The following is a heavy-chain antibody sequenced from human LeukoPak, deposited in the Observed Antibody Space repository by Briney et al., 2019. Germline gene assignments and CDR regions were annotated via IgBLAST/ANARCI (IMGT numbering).Heavy chain of an antibody. CDR3: ARLSDTPAYYYSSGYYHIRY. J-gene: IGHJ4*02. Sequence: ASVKVSCKASGYTFTAYDINWVRQGAGQGLEWIGWMNPDTGNTGYAQKFQSRVTMTRDTSKSTAYMDLNSLRSEDTAVYYCARLSDTPAYYYSSGYYHIRYWGQGTLLTVSS. D-gene: IGHD3-22*01. CDR2: MNPDTGNT. CDR1: GYTFTAYD. V-gene: IGHV1-8*01.